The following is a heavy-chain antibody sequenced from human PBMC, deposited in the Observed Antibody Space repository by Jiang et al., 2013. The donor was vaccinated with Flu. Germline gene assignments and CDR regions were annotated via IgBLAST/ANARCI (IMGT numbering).Heavy chain of an antibody. CDR2: IIHSGST. V-gene: IGHV4-38-2*01. J-gene: IGHJ4*02. Sequence: SGPGLVKASETLSLTRGVSGYSISSGYYWAWIRQPPGRGLEWIGSIIHSGSTYYNPSLKSRVTISIDTSKNQFSLNLRSVTAAETAVYYCARVGLRRFASYFDYWGQGTLVTVSS. D-gene: IGHD3-16*01. CDR3: ARVGLRRFASYFDY. CDR1: GYSISSGYY.